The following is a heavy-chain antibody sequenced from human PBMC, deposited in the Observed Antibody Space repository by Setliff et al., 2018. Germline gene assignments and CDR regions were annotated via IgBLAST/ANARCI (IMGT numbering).Heavy chain of an antibody. CDR1: GFTFRNYG. J-gene: IGHJ6*03. D-gene: IGHD2-2*01. CDR3: ARVEGVPAPYYMDV. V-gene: IGHV3-33*01. CDR2: IWNDGSSK. Sequence: GGSLRLSCVASGFTFRNYGMHWVRQAPGKGLEWVALIWNDGSSKFYGDSVKGRITISRDNAKNSLYLQMNSLRAEDTAVYYCARVEGVPAPYYMDVWGKGTTVTVSS.